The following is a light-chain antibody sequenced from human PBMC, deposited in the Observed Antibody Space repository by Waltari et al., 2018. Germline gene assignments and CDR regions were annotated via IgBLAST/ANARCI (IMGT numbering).Light chain of an antibody. Sequence: QSALTQPASVSGSPGQSITISCTGTSSDVGGYKYVSWYQQHPGKAPKLIIYDVNNRPSGVSNRMSGSKSANTASLTISGLQAEDEADYYCNSFTLGTALLVFGGGTKLTVL. J-gene: IGLJ2*01. V-gene: IGLV2-14*03. CDR1: SSDVGGYKY. CDR2: DVN. CDR3: NSFTLGTALLV.